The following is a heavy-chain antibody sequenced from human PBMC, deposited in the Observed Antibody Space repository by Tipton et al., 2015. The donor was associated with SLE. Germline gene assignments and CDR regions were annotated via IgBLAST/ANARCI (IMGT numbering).Heavy chain of an antibody. CDR1: GYTFTDFA. D-gene: IGHD3-10*01. CDR2: ISTYNGDT. Sequence: QVQLVQSGAELKKPGATVKVSCKASGYTFTDFAISWVRQARGQGLEWMAWISTYNGDTTYAQKLQGRVTIITDTSTSTASMELRSLRSDDTAVYYCARGYYGSSTPDFFYYYMGVWGQGTTVTVSS. V-gene: IGHV1-18*01. J-gene: IGHJ6*03. CDR3: ARGYYGSSTPDFFYYYMGV.